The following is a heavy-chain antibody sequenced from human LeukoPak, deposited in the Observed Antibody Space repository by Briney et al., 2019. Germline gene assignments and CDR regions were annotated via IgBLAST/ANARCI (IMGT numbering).Heavy chain of an antibody. CDR3: AKDLTYGDGRWEFVP. Sequence: PGGSLRLSCVASGFSVGGYAMSWVRQAPGKGPEWVSGVLSSGATYYSDSVKGRSTISRDTSKNTLYLQMNSLRSEDTAIYSCAKDLTYGDGRWEFVPWGQGTLVTVSS. CDR1: GFSVGGYA. V-gene: IGHV3-23*01. J-gene: IGHJ5*02. CDR2: VLSSGAT. D-gene: IGHD4-17*01.